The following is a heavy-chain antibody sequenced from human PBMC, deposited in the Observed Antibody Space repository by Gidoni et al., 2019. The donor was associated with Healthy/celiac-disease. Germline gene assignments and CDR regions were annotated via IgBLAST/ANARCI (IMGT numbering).Heavy chain of an antibody. D-gene: IGHD3-22*01. CDR3: ARGPNYYDSSGYPLA. CDR2: INPNSGGT. CDR1: GYTFTGYY. J-gene: IGHJ5*02. Sequence: QVQLVQSGAEVKKPGASVKVSCKASGYTFTGYYMHWVRQAPGQGLEWMGWINPNSGGTNYAQKFQGRVTMTRDTSISTAYMELSRLRSDDTAVYYCARGPNYYDSSGYPLAWGQGTLVTVSS. V-gene: IGHV1-2*02.